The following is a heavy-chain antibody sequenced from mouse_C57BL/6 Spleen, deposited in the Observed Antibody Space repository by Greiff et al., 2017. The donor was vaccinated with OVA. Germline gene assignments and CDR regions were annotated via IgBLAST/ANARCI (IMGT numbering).Heavy chain of an antibody. V-gene: IGHV1-22*01. CDR1: GYTFTDYN. Sequence: VQLQESGPELVKPGASVKMSCKASGYTFTDYNMHWVKQSHGKSLEWIGYINPNNGGTSYNQKFKGKATLTVNKSSSTAYMELRSLTSEDSAVYYCARYYDYDGYFDVGGTGTTVTVSS. CDR3: ARYYDYDGYFDV. J-gene: IGHJ1*03. CDR2: INPNNGGT. D-gene: IGHD2-4*01.